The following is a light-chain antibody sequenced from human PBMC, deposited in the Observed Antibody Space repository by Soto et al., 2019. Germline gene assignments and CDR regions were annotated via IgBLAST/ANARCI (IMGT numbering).Light chain of an antibody. Sequence: DIQMTQSPSTLSASVGDRVTITCRASQSINNWLAWYQQKPGKAPKLFIFKASTLESGVPSRFIGSGSGTEFTLSISSLQPDDFATYFCQQYESFPRTFGQGTKVEIK. CDR3: QQYESFPRT. V-gene: IGKV1-5*03. CDR1: QSINNW. CDR2: KAS. J-gene: IGKJ1*01.